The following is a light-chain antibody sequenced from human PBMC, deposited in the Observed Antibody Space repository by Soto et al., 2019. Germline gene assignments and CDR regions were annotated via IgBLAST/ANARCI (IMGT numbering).Light chain of an antibody. J-gene: IGLJ2*01. Sequence: QSVLTQPASVSGSPGQSIAISCTGNSSGIGTFNLVSWYQQHPGKAPKLIIYEVNKRPSGISSRFSGSKSGNTASLTISGLQAEDEVDYYCYSFAGFNTQFGGGTKVTVL. CDR1: SSGIGTFNL. CDR2: EVN. V-gene: IGLV2-23*02. CDR3: YSFAGFNTQ.